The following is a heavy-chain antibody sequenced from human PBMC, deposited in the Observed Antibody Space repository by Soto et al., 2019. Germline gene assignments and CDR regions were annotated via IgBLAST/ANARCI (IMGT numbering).Heavy chain of an antibody. CDR1: GGSISSYY. D-gene: IGHD5-18*01. V-gene: IGHV4-59*01. J-gene: IGHJ4*02. CDR3: AREGIYGYFY. Sequence: SETLSLTCTVSGGSISSYYWSWIRQPPGKGLEWIGYIYYSGITNYNPSLKSRVTISVDTSKNQFSLKLSSVTAADTAVYYCAREGIYGYFYFGLVPLVTVSS. CDR2: IYYSGIT.